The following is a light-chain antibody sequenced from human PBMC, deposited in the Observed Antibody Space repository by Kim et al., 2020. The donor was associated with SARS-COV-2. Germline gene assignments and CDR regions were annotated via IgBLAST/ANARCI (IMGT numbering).Light chain of an antibody. V-gene: IGKV3-20*01. CDR3: QQYGRSPIT. CDR2: ETS. CDR1: QSVVSSH. Sequence: IVLTQSPGTLSLSPGERATLSCRASQSVVSSHLAWYQHKRGQAPRLLIHETSIRAAGIPDRFSGSGSGTVFTLTISRLEPEDFALYYGQQYGRSPITFGQGTRLEIK. J-gene: IGKJ5*01.